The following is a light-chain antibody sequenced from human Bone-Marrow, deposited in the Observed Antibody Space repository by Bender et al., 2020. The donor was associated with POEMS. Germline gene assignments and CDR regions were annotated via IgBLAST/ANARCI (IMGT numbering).Light chain of an antibody. V-gene: IGLV3-21*02. CDR2: DDD. CDR1: KIGSRV. CDR3: CSYASSSIHVV. Sequence: SYVLTQPPSVSVAPGQTASITCGGDKIGSRVVHWYQQRPGQAPVLVVYDDDDRPSGIPERFSGSKSGNTASLTISGLQAEDEADYYCCSYASSSIHVVFGGGTKVTVL. J-gene: IGLJ2*01.